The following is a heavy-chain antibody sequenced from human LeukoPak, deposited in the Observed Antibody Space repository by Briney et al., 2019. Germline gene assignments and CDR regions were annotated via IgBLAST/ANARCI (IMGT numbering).Heavy chain of an antibody. V-gene: IGHV1-46*01. D-gene: IGHD6-19*01. CDR3: ARAQWLDPLFDY. J-gene: IGHJ4*02. CDR1: GYTFTSYG. Sequence: GASVKVSCKASGYTFTSYGISWVRQAPGQGLEWMGIINPSGGSTSYAQKFQGRVTMTRDTSTSTVYMELSSPRSEDTAVYYCARAQWLDPLFDYWGQGTLVTVSS. CDR2: INPSGGST.